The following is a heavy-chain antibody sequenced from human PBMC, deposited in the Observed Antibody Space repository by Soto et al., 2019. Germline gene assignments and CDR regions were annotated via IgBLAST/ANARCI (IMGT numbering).Heavy chain of an antibody. V-gene: IGHV3-23*01. J-gene: IGHJ4*02. CDR2: ISGSGGST. D-gene: IGHD3-22*01. Sequence: GGSLRLSCASSGFTFSSYAMSWVRQAPGKGLEWVSAISGSGGSTYYADSVKGRFTISRDNSKNTLYLQMNSLRAEDTAVYYCAKDGPYYYDSSGTRIDYWGQGTLVTVSS. CDR1: GFTFSSYA. CDR3: AKDGPYYYDSSGTRIDY.